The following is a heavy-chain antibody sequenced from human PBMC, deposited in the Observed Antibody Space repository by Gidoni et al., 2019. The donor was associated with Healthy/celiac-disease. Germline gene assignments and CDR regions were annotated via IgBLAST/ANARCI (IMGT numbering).Heavy chain of an antibody. CDR1: CGSISSYY. J-gene: IGHJ4*02. D-gene: IGHD2-15*01. V-gene: IGHV4-59*01. Sequence: QVQLQESGPGLVKPSETLSLTCTVPCGSISSYYCSWIRQPPGKGLEWIGYIYYSGSTNYTPSLKSRVTISVDTSKNQFSLKLSSVTAADTAVYYCARVEGYCSGGSCYRSFDYWGQGTLVTVSS. CDR3: ARVEGYCSGGSCYRSFDY. CDR2: IYYSGST.